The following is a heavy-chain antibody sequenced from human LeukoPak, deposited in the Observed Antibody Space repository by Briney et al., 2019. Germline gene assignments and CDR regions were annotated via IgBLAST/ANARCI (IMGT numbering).Heavy chain of an antibody. CDR3: ARSYSSSWCLDY. D-gene: IGHD6-13*01. V-gene: IGHV4-59*01. CDR2: IYYSGST. J-gene: IGHJ4*02. CDR1: GGSISSYY. Sequence: SETLSLTCTVSGGSISSYYWNWIRQPPGKGLEWIGYIYYSGSTNYNPSLKSRVTISVATSKNQFSLKLSSVTAADTAVYYCARSYSSSWCLDYWGQGTLVTVSS.